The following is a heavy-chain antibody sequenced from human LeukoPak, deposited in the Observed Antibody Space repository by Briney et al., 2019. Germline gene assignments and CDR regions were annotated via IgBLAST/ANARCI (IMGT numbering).Heavy chain of an antibody. Sequence: SETLSLTCAVYGGSFSGYYWSWIRQPPGKGLEWIGEINHSGSTNYNPSLKSRVTISVDTSKNQFSLKLSSVTAADTAVYYCARGEAIYSSSWYRFDPWGQGTLVTVSS. CDR1: GGSFSGYY. D-gene: IGHD6-13*01. J-gene: IGHJ5*02. CDR2: INHSGST. CDR3: ARGEAIYSSSWYRFDP. V-gene: IGHV4-34*01.